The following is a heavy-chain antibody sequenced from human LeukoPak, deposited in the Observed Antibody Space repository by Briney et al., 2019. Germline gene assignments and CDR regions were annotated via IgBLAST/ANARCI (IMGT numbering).Heavy chain of an antibody. Sequence: GESLKISCKGSGYSCTSYWIGWVRQMPGKGLEWMGIIYPGDSDTRYSPSFQGQVTISADKSISTAYLQWSSLKASDTAMYYCARLQRAYYYYYYMDVWGKGTTVTVSS. V-gene: IGHV5-51*01. J-gene: IGHJ6*03. D-gene: IGHD6-25*01. CDR1: GYSCTSYW. CDR2: IYPGDSDT. CDR3: ARLQRAYYYYYYMDV.